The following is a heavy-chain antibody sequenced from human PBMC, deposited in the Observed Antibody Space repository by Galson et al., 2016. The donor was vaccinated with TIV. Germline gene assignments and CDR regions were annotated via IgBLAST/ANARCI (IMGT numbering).Heavy chain of an antibody. CDR3: ARDQNDYGLDPFDI. CDR2: INHSGRS. J-gene: IGHJ3*02. CDR1: GGSFSGYD. Sequence: SETLSLTCAVYGGSFSGYDWSWIRQPPGKELEWIGEINHSGRSNYKSSLKSRVTVSVDTSKNQFSLKVSSVTAADTAVYYCARDQNDYGLDPFDIWGQGAMVTVSS. V-gene: IGHV4-34*01. D-gene: IGHD4-17*01.